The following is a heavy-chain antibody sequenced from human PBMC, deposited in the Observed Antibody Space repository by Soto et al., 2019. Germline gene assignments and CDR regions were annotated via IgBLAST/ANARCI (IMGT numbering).Heavy chain of an antibody. CDR2: INPDSGAT. CDR1: GYSFTGYY. D-gene: IGHD2-8*02. CDR3: ARGDYGTGGYPFPYFDY. J-gene: IGHJ4*02. Sequence: HEHLVQSGAEVKRPGASLKVSCKASGYSFTGYYIHWVRQAPGHGLEWMGWINPDSGATNYAQNFQGRVTLTGDTSISTASMDLTSLTSDDTAVYYCARGDYGTGGYPFPYFDYWGQGTLVIVSS. V-gene: IGHV1-2*02.